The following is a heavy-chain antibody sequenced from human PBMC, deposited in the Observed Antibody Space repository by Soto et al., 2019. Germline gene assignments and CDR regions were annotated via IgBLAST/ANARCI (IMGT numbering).Heavy chain of an antibody. J-gene: IGHJ6*02. CDR3: ARMGFLEWFSMDV. V-gene: IGHV4-31*03. CDR2: IYYSGST. Sequence: SETLSLTCTVSGGSISSGGYYWSWIRQHPGKGLEWIGYIYYSGSTYYNPSLKSRVTISVDTSKNQFSLKLSSVTAADTAVYYCARMGFLEWFSMDVWGQGTKVTVSS. CDR1: GGSISSGGYY. D-gene: IGHD3-3*01.